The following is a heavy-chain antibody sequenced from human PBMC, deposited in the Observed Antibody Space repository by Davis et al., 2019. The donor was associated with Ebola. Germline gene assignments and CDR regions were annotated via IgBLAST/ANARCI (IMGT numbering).Heavy chain of an antibody. CDR1: GYTFTSYN. Sequence: AASVKVSCKASGYTFTSYNINWVRQATGQGLEWMGWMNPNSGNTGYAQKFQGRVTVTRNTSISTAYMELSSLRSEDTAVYYCARTYSSGDYFDYWGQGTLVTVSS. CDR2: MNPNSGNT. J-gene: IGHJ4*02. V-gene: IGHV1-8*01. D-gene: IGHD4-11*01. CDR3: ARTYSSGDYFDY.